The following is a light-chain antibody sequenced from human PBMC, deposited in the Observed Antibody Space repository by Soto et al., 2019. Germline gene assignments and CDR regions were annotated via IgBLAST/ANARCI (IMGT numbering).Light chain of an antibody. V-gene: IGKV1-9*01. Sequence: DIQLTQSPSFLSASVGDRVTITCRASQDITTYLAWYRQPPGKAPKLLIYAASTLQSGVPSRFSGSGSGTEFPLTISSLQPEDFATYYCQQLKTYPRTFGQGTKVEIK. CDR2: AAS. CDR3: QQLKTYPRT. J-gene: IGKJ1*01. CDR1: QDITTY.